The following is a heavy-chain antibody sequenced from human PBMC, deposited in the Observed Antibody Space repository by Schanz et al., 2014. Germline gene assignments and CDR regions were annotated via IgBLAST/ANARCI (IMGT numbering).Heavy chain of an antibody. CDR3: YGMDV. CDR2: IYYSGST. CDR1: GGSISSDH. Sequence: QVQLQESGPGLVKPSETLSLTCTVSGGSISSDHWSWVRQPPGKGLEWIGYIYYSGSTNYNPSLKCRLTMSVHTSKNHSALRLPSVTAADTAVYYCYGMDVWGQGTTVTVSS. J-gene: IGHJ6*02. V-gene: IGHV4-59*12.